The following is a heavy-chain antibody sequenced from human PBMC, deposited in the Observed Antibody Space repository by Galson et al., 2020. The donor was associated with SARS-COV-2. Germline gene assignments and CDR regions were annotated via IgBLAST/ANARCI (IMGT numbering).Heavy chain of an antibody. CDR1: GDSISSYY. V-gene: IGHV4-59*01. CDR3: ARGFDY. Sequence: SETLSLTCTVSGDSISSYYWSWIRQPPGKGLEWIGYVYYSGRTNYNPSLKSRVTISVDTSKNQFSLKLTSVSAADTAVYYCARGFDYWGQGTLVTVSS. J-gene: IGHJ4*02. CDR2: VYYSGRT.